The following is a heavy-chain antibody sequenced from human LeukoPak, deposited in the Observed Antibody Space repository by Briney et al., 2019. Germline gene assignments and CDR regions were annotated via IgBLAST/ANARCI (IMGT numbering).Heavy chain of an antibody. V-gene: IGHV1-2*02. Sequence: ASVKVSCKASGYTFTAYYMHWVRQAPGQGLEWVGWINPNSGGTNYAQKFQGRVTMTRDTSISTAYMELSRLRSDDTAVYYCARDPDYGGAGDYWGQGTLVTVSS. CDR2: INPNSGGT. CDR1: GYTFTAYY. D-gene: IGHD4-17*01. CDR3: ARDPDYGGAGDY. J-gene: IGHJ4*02.